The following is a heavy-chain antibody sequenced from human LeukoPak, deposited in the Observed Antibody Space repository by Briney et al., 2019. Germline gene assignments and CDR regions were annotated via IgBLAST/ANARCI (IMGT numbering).Heavy chain of an antibody. V-gene: IGHV1-69*04. CDR3: ARDALGTMVRGVPYGMDV. Sequence: ASVKVSCKASGGTFSSYAISWVRQAPGQGLEWMGRIIPILGIANYAQKFQGRVTITADKSTSTAYMELSSLRSEDTAVYYCARDALGTMVRGVPYGMDVWGQGTTVTVSS. D-gene: IGHD3-10*01. CDR1: GGTFSSYA. CDR2: IIPILGIA. J-gene: IGHJ6*02.